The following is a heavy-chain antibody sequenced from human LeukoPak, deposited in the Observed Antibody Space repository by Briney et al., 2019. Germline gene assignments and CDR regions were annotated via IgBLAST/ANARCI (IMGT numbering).Heavy chain of an antibody. J-gene: IGHJ4*02. Sequence: AETLSLTCAVYGVSFSGYYWSWIRQPPGKGLEWIGEINHSGSTNYNPSLKSGGTISVDTSKNQFSLKLSSVTAADTAVYYCARGGVVVAATYFDYWGQGTLVTVSS. D-gene: IGHD2-15*01. V-gene: IGHV4-34*01. CDR3: ARGGVVVAATYFDY. CDR2: INHSGST. CDR1: GVSFSGYY.